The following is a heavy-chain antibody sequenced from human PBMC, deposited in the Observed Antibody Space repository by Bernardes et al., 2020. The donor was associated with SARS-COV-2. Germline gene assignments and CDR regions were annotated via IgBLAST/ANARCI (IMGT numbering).Heavy chain of an antibody. CDR3: ARNRVGAIFFDP. J-gene: IGHJ5*02. CDR1: GFAVNKIY. V-gene: IGHV3-66*02. D-gene: IGHD1-26*01. CDR2: LYSAGIT. Sequence: GGSLRLSCVASGFAVNKIYMSWVRQAPGRGPEWVSVLYSAGITNYADSVKGRFTISRDSSKNTLYLQMNSLRPEDTAMYYCARNRVGAIFFDPWGQGTLVTVSS.